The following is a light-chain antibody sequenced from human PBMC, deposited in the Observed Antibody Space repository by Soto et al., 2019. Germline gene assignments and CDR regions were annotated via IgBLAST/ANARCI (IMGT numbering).Light chain of an antibody. J-gene: IGKJ5*01. CDR3: QQHNQWPIT. CDR1: QSAGNF. Sequence: EIVMTQSPATLSVSPGETASLSCRASQSAGNFLAWYQQKPGQAPRLLLYYISTRATGIPARFSGSGSGTEFTLPINSLQSEDSAVYYCQQHNQWPITFGQGTRLEIK. V-gene: IGKV3D-15*01. CDR2: YIS.